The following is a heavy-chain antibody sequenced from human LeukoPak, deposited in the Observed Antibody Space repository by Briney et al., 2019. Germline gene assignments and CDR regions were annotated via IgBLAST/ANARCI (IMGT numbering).Heavy chain of an antibody. V-gene: IGHV3-30*04. CDR2: ILEDGSIQ. D-gene: IGHD3-10*01. J-gene: IGHJ4*02. Sequence: GRSLRLSCAASGFTFRNYMMYWVRQAPGKGLDWVAVILEDGSIQHYADSVKGRFTISRDNSRNTVFLQMNSLRGEDTAIYYCARVQGGGFRTADFWGQGTVVTVSS. CDR3: ARVQGGGFRTADF. CDR1: GFTFRNYM.